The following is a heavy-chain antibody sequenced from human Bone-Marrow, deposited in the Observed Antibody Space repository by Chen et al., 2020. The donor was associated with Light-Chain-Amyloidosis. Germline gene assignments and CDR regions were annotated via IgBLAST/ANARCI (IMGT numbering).Heavy chain of an antibody. Sequence: EVQLVESGGGSVQPGGYLRISCTDAGFTYGNYEMNWVRQAPGKGLEWVSYISSSGITIYYADSMKGRVTVSRDNANISLYLEMSSLRAEDTAIYYCVGEEDAYGHGVLDYWGQGTLVTVPS. D-gene: IGHD3-10*01. CDR2: ISSSGITI. J-gene: IGHJ4*02. CDR3: VGEEDAYGHGVLDY. V-gene: IGHV3-48*03. CDR1: GFTYGNYE.